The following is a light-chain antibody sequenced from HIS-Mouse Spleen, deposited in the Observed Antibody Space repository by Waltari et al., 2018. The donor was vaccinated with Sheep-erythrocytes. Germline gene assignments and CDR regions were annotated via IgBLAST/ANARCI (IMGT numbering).Light chain of an antibody. Sequence: QSALTQPPSASGSPGQSVTISCTGTSSDVGGYNYVSWSQQHPGKAPKLMIYEVSKRPSGVPDRFAGSKSGNTASLTGSGLQAEDEADYYCSSYAGSNNWVFGGGTKLTVL. CDR1: SSDVGGYNY. J-gene: IGLJ3*02. CDR3: SSYAGSNNWV. CDR2: EVS. V-gene: IGLV2-8*01.